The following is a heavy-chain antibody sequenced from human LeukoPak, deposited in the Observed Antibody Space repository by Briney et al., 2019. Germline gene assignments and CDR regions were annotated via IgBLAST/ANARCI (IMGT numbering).Heavy chain of an antibody. CDR1: GYTFTSYY. V-gene: IGHV1-18*04. D-gene: IGHD6-13*01. CDR3: ARVRDQQLSWFDP. J-gene: IGHJ5*02. Sequence: GASVKVSCKASGYTFTSYYMHWVRQAPGQGLEWMGWISAYNGNTNYAQKLQGRVAMTTDTSTSTAYMELRSLRSDDTAVFYCARVRDQQLSWFDPWGQGTLVTVSS. CDR2: ISAYNGNT.